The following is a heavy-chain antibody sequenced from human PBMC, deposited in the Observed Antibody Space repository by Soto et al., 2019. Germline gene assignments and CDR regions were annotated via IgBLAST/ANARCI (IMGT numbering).Heavy chain of an antibody. CDR1: GDTFSFYT. J-gene: IGHJ6*02. Sequence: ASVKVSCKASGDTFSFYTINWVRQAPGLGLEWVGRINPILSMSNYAQKFQGRVTMTADKSISTAYLQWSSLRASDTAMYFCARLGFDLDTLSPYYNVHHYYGVDVWGQGTTVTVSS. V-gene: IGHV1-69*02. CDR3: ARLGFDLDTLSPYYNVHHYYGVDV. D-gene: IGHD3-9*01. CDR2: INPILSMS.